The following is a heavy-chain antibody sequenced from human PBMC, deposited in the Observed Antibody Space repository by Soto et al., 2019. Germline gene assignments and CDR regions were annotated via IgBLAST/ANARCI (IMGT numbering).Heavy chain of an antibody. D-gene: IGHD6-19*01. CDR1: GFPFSIYS. V-gene: IGHV3-48*02. CDR2: ITSDTNTI. CDR3: ARSVEGHFDY. Sequence: EVQLVESGGGLVQPGGSLRLTCVASGFPFSIYSMNWVRQAPGEGLEWSSYITSDTNTIKYADSVKGRFTISRDNAKNLVYLQMNSLRDEDTAVYFCARSVEGHFDYWGQGTVVTVSS. J-gene: IGHJ4*02.